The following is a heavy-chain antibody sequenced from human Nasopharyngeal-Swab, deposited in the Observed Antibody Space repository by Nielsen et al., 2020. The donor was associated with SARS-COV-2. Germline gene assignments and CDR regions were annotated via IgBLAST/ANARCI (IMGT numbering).Heavy chain of an antibody. CDR3: ARGDTIFGKGSYDAFDI. CDR1: GGTFSSYA. CDR2: IIPIFGTA. V-gene: IGHV1-69*06. D-gene: IGHD3-3*01. Sequence: SVKVSCKASGGTFSSYAISWVRQAPGQGLEWMGGIIPIFGTANYAQKFQGRVTITADKSTSTAYMELSSLRSEDTAVYYCARGDTIFGKGSYDAFDIWGQGTMDTVSS. J-gene: IGHJ3*02.